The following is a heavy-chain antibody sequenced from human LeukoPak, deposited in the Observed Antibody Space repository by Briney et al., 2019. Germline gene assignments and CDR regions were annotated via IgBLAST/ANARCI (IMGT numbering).Heavy chain of an antibody. V-gene: IGHV3-48*01. J-gene: IGHJ4*02. CDR2: ISSGSTTM. CDR3: ARNPYNSGSYHFDL. D-gene: IGHD3-10*01. Sequence: PGGSLRLSCAASGFTFSIYGMNWVRQAPGKGLEWISYISSGSTTMYYADSVKGRFTVSRDNAKNSLYLQMNSLTAEDAAVYYCARNPYNSGSYHFDLWGQGTLVTVSS. CDR1: GFTFSIYG.